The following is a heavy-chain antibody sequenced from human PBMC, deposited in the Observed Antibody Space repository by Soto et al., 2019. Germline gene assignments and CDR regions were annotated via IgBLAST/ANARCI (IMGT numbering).Heavy chain of an antibody. CDR2: IYYSGST. CDR3: ARFAYSSGGGWFDP. J-gene: IGHJ5*02. V-gene: IGHV4-59*08. D-gene: IGHD3-16*01. Sequence: QVQLQESGPGLVKPSETLSLTCTVSGGSISSYYWSWIRQPPGKGLEWIGYIYYSGSTNYNPSLQSRVTISVDTSKIHFSLTLSSVAAADTAVYYCARFAYSSGGGWFDPWGQGTLVTVSS. CDR1: GGSISSYY.